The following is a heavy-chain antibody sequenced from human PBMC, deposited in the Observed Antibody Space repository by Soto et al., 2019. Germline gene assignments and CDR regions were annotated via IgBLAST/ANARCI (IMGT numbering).Heavy chain of an antibody. CDR3: ARLRIATNNYKWFDP. Sequence: SETLSLTCSASGAALNRGNYYWSWIRQVPGKGLEWIGHIYVTGAVDYNPSLRDRITISQDTSERQFSLNLRLVTAADTAVYYCARLRIATNNYKWFDPWGQGALVTVSS. D-gene: IGHD2-21*01. CDR1: GAALNRGNYY. CDR2: IYVTGAV. J-gene: IGHJ5*02. V-gene: IGHV4-31*03.